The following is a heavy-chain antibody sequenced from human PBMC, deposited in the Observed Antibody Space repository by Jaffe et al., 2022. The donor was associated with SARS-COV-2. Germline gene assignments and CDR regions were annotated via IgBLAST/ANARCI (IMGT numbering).Heavy chain of an antibody. Sequence: EVQLLESGGGLVQPGGSLRLSCAASGFTFSSYAMSWVRQAPGKGLEWVSAISGSGGSTYYADSVKGRFTISRDNSKNTLYLQMNSLRAEDTAVYYCAKGEEYYDILTGDFDTARGDYWGQGTLVTVSS. D-gene: IGHD3-9*01. J-gene: IGHJ4*02. CDR2: ISGSGGST. V-gene: IGHV3-23*01. CDR1: GFTFSSYA. CDR3: AKGEEYYDILTGDFDTARGDY.